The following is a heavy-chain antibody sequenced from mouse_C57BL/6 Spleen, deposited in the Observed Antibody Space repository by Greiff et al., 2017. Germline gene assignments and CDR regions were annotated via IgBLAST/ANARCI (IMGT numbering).Heavy chain of an antibody. J-gene: IGHJ1*03. CDR1: GFSLTSYG. CDR3: ARPPYGTNWYFDV. CDR2: IWSGGST. V-gene: IGHV2-2*01. D-gene: IGHD2-1*01. Sequence: VQVVESGPGLVQPSQSLSITCTVSGFSLTSYGVHWVRQSPGKGLEWLGVIWSGGSTDYNAAFISRLSISKDNSKSQVFFKMNSLQADDTAIYYCARPPYGTNWYFDVWGTGTTVTVSS.